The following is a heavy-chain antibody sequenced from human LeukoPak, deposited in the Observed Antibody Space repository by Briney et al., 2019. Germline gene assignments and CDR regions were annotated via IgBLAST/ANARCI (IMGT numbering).Heavy chain of an antibody. CDR2: IVVGSGNT. CDR3: AAANDYGDYYYYMDV. J-gene: IGHJ6*03. CDR1: GFTFTSSA. Sequence: ASVKVSCKASGFTFTSSAMQWVRQARGQRLEWIGWIVVGSGNTNYAQKFQERVTITRDMSTSTAYMELSSLRSDDTAVYYCAAANDYGDYYYYMDVWGKGTTVTVSS. D-gene: IGHD4-17*01. V-gene: IGHV1-58*02.